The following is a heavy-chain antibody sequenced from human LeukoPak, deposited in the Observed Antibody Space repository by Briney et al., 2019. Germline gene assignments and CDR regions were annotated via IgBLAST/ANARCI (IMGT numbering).Heavy chain of an antibody. CDR3: ARGSEQLEFFPFQH. CDR2: ISSSGSTI. D-gene: IGHD6-13*01. J-gene: IGHJ1*01. Sequence: GGSLRLSCAASGFTFSDYYMSWIRQAPGKGLEWVSYISSSGSTIYYADSVKGRFTISRDNAKNSLYLQMNSLRAEDTAVYYCARGSEQLEFFPFQHWGQGTLVTVSS. V-gene: IGHV3-11*04. CDR1: GFTFSDYY.